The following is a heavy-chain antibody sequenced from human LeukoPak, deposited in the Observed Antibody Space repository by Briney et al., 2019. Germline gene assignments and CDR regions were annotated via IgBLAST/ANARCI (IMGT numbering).Heavy chain of an antibody. CDR2: INPNSGGT. V-gene: IGHV1-2*02. J-gene: IGHJ5*02. CDR1: GYTFTGYY. Sequence: ASVKVPCKASGYTFTGYYMHWVRQAPGQGLEWMGWINPNSGGTNYAQKFQGRVTMTRDTSISTAYMELSRLRSDDTAVYYCARDRTSVAGENWFDPWGQGTLVTVSS. CDR3: ARDRTSVAGENWFDP. D-gene: IGHD6-19*01.